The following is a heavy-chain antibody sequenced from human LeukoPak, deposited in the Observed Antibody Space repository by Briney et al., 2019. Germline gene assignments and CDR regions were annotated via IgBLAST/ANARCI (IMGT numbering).Heavy chain of an antibody. CDR2: ISGSGGST. CDR1: GGSISSSSYY. D-gene: IGHD2-2*01. Sequence: PSETLSLTCTVSGGSISSSSYYWGWIRQPPGKGLEWVSAISGSGGSTYYADSVKGRFTISRDNSKNTLYLQMNSLRAEDTAVYYCAMGQTYCSSTSCYLYFQHWGQGTLVTVSS. J-gene: IGHJ1*01. CDR3: AMGQTYCSSTSCYLYFQH. V-gene: IGHV3-23*01.